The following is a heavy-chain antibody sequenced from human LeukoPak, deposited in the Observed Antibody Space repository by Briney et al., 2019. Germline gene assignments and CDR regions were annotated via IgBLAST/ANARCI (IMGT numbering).Heavy chain of an antibody. V-gene: IGHV1-18*01. CDR3: ARVDDRGHYYDSSGPRKLFDY. CDR2: ISAYNGNT. J-gene: IGHJ4*02. D-gene: IGHD3-22*01. CDR1: GYTFTSYG. Sequence: GASVKVSCKASGYTFTSYGISWVRQAPGQGLEWMGWISAYNGNTNYAQKLQGRVTMTTDTSTSTAYMQLSRLSSDDTAVYYCARVDDRGHYYDSSGPRKLFDYWGQGTLVTVSS.